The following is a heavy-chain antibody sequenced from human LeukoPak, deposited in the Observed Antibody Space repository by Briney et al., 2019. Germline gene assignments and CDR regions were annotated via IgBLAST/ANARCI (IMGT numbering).Heavy chain of an antibody. V-gene: IGHV4-59*01. D-gene: IGHD6-6*01. J-gene: IGHJ3*02. CDR2: IYYSGST. CDR1: GGSTRSYN. Sequence: PSETLSLTCTDSGGSTRSYNWSWIRQTPGKGLEWIGYIYYSGSTNYNPSLTSRVTISLDTSKKRFSLKLSSVTAADTAVYYCARTYSSYDAFDIWGQGTMVTVSS. CDR3: ARTYSSYDAFDI.